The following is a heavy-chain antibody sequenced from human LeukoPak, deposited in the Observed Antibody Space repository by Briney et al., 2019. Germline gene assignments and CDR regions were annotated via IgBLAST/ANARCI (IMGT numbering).Heavy chain of an antibody. CDR2: MNPNSGGT. J-gene: IGHJ4*02. Sequence: ASVKVSCKASGYTFTGYYMHWVRQAPGQRLEWMGWMNPNSGGTNYAQKFQGRVTMTRDTSISTAYMELSRLRSDDTAVYYCARSPTAMVMGDFDYWGQGTLVTVSS. CDR3: ARSPTAMVMGDFDY. V-gene: IGHV1-2*02. CDR1: GYTFTGYY. D-gene: IGHD5-18*01.